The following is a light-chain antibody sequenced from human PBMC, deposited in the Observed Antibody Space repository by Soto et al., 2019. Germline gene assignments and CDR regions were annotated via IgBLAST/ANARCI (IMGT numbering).Light chain of an antibody. CDR3: SSYTRSTIYV. Sequence: QSALTQPASVSGSPGRSITISCTGTSSDVGGYNHVSWYQHYPGKAPKLIIYDVTNRPSGVSNRFSGSKSGNTASLTISGLQAEDEADYFCSSYTRSTIYVFGTGTKVTVL. CDR1: SSDVGGYNH. V-gene: IGLV2-14*03. J-gene: IGLJ1*01. CDR2: DVT.